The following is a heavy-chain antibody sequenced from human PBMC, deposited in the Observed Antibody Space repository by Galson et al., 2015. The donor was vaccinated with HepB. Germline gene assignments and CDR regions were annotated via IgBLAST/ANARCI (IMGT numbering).Heavy chain of an antibody. CDR2: ISGRSTTI. CDR3: AREGYYSDGRGYNHYYYAMDV. D-gene: IGHD3-22*01. V-gene: IGHV3-48*04. Sequence: LRLSCAASGFTFTSYGMNWVRQAPGKGLEWVSYISGRSTTIWSADSVRGRFTISRDNAKNSLYLQMNSLRAEDTAVYYCAREGYYSDGRGYNHYYYAMDVWGQGTTVTVSS. J-gene: IGHJ6*02. CDR1: GFTFTSYG.